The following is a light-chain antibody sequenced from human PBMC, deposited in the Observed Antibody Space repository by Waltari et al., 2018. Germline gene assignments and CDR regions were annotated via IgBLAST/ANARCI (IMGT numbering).Light chain of an antibody. J-gene: IGKJ3*01. CDR2: ATS. CDR3: QQYDSLPLT. Sequence: DVQMTQSPSSLSASVGDRVTITCQASQDISNYLNWYQQKPGKAPNLLIYATSNLESGVPSRFSGSGSGTLFTFTISSLQPEDSATYYCQQYDSLPLTFGPGTTVDV. V-gene: IGKV1-33*01. CDR1: QDISNY.